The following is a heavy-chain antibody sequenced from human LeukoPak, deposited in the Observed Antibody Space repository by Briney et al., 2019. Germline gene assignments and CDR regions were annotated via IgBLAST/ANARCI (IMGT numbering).Heavy chain of an antibody. CDR1: GFTFSSYA. V-gene: IGHV3-23*01. D-gene: IGHD6-19*01. CDR3: ANGGIAVNRPSDY. CDR2: ISGSGGST. J-gene: IGHJ4*02. Sequence: PGGSLRLSCAASGFTFSSYAMSWVRQAPGKGLEWVSAISGSGGSTYYADSVKGRFTISRDNSKNTLYLQMNSLRAEDTAVYYCANGGIAVNRPSDYWGQGTLVTVSS.